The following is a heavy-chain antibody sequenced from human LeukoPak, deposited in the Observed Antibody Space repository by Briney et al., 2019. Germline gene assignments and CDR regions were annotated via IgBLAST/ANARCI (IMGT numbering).Heavy chain of an antibody. CDR3: AKGEYSSWYVFDY. CDR2: ISWNGGSI. V-gene: IGHV3-9*01. D-gene: IGHD6-13*01. CDR1: GFTFSSYA. J-gene: IGHJ4*02. Sequence: GGSLRLSCAASGFTFSSYAMHWVRQAPGKGLEWVSSISWNGGSIGYADSVKGRFSISRDNAKNSLFLQMNSLRPEDTALYYCAKGEYSSWYVFDYWGQGTLVTVSS.